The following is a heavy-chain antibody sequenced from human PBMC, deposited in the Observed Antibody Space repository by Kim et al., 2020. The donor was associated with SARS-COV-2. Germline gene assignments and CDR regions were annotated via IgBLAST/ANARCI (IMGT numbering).Heavy chain of an antibody. D-gene: IGHD1-26*01. V-gene: IGHV1-3*01. CDR2: INAGNGNT. J-gene: IGHJ4*02. CDR1: GYTFTSYA. CDR3: ARGKGGSYYEAIDY. Sequence: ASVKVSCKASGYTFTSYAMHWVRQAPGQRLEWMGWINAGNGNTKYSQKFQGRVTITRDTSASTAYMELSSLRSEDTAVYYCARGKGGSYYEAIDYWGQGTLVTVSS.